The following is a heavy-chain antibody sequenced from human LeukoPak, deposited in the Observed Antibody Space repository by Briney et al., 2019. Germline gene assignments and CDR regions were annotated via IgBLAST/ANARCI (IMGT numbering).Heavy chain of an antibody. CDR3: ASLIAARPYYYYMDV. CDR2: IYTSGST. CDR1: GGSISSYY. J-gene: IGHJ6*03. D-gene: IGHD6-6*01. Sequence: SETLSLTCTVSGGSISSYYWSWIRQPPGKGLEWIGYIYTSGSTNYNPSLKSRVTISVDTSKYQFSLKLSSVTAADTAVYYCASLIAARPYYYYMDVWGKGTTVTVSS. V-gene: IGHV4-4*09.